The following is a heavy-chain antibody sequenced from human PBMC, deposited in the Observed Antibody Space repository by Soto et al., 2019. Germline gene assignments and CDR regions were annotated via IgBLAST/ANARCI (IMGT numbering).Heavy chain of an antibody. V-gene: IGHV3-23*01. CDR2: ISGSGNTS. Sequence: EVQLLESGGGLVQPGGSLRLSCAASGFTFSSYAMTWVRQAPGKGLEWVSAISGSGNTSSYAYSVKGRFTISRDSSKKMLYLQMNSLRPEDTAVYYCAKDRGRTWYEDYWGQGTLVTVSS. CDR3: AKDRGRTWYEDY. CDR1: GFTFSSYA. J-gene: IGHJ4*02. D-gene: IGHD6-13*01.